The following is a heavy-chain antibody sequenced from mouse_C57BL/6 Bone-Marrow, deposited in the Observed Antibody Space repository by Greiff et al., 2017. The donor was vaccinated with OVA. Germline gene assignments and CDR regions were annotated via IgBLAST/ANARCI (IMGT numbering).Heavy chain of an antibody. V-gene: IGHV3-6*01. CDR1: GYSITSGYY. CDR3: ARDQGYYGSSSHWYFDV. J-gene: IGHJ1*03. CDR2: ISYDGSN. D-gene: IGHD1-1*01. Sequence: VQLKESGPGLVKPSQSLSLTCSVTGYSITSGYYWNWIRQFPGNKLEWMGYISYDGSNNYNPSLKNRISITRDTSKNQFFLKLNSVTTEDTATYYCARDQGYYGSSSHWYFDVWGTGTTVTVSS.